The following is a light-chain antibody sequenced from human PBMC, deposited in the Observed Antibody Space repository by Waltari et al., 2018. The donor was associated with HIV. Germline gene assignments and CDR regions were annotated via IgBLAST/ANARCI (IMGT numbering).Light chain of an antibody. Sequence: DIQMTQSPSSLSASVGDRVTITCRARQGISNSLAWYQQKPGKAPKLLLYAASRLESGVPSRFSGSGAGTDYTLTISSLQPEDFATYYCQQYYSTPYTFGQGTKLEIK. V-gene: IGKV1-NL1*01. CDR1: QGISNS. CDR3: QQYYSTPYT. J-gene: IGKJ2*01. CDR2: AAS.